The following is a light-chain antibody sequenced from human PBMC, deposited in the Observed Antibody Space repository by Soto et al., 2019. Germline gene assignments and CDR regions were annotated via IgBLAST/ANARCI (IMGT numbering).Light chain of an antibody. V-gene: IGKV3-15*01. J-gene: IGKJ1*01. CDR3: QQYNNWPRT. CDR2: GSA. CDR1: QSVSNN. Sequence: ETVMTQSPATLSVSLGERATLSCRASQSVSNNLAWYQQTPGQAPRLLIYGSATRATGIPARFSGSGYGTEFTLTISSLQSEDFAIYYCQQYNNWPRTFGQGTKVDIK.